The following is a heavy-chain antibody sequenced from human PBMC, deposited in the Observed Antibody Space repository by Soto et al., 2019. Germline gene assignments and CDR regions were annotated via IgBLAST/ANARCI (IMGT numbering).Heavy chain of an antibody. CDR2: ISYDGSNK. D-gene: IGHD3-3*01. J-gene: IGHJ6*02. CDR3: AKDRDYDFWSGRASYYYYGMDV. V-gene: IGHV3-30*18. Sequence: RSLRLSCAASGFTFSSYGMHWVRQAPGKGLEWVAVISYDGSNKYYADSVKGRFTISRDNSKNTLYLQMSSLRAEDTAVYYCAKDRDYDFWSGRASYYYYGMDVWGQGTTVTVSS. CDR1: GFTFSSYG.